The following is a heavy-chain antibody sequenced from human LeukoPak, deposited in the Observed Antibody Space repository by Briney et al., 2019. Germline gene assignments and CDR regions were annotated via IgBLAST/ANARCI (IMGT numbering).Heavy chain of an antibody. J-gene: IGHJ4*02. D-gene: IGHD6-13*01. V-gene: IGHV4-34*01. CDR2: INHSGST. CDR3: ARGRYLTTGGGAAAGFLDY. Sequence: PSETLSLTCAVYGGSFSGYYWSWIRQPPGKGLEWIGEINHSGSTNYNPSLKSRVIISVDTSKNQFSLNLSSVTAADTAVYYCARGRYLTTGGGAAAGFLDYWGQGTLVTVSS. CDR1: GGSFSGYY.